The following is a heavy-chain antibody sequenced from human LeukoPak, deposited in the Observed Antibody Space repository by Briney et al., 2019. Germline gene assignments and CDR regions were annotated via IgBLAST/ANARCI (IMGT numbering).Heavy chain of an antibody. CDR2: INPNSGST. CDR1: GYTFTGYY. Sequence: ASVKVSCKASGYTFTGYYMHWVRQAPGQGLEWMGWINPNSGSTSYAQKFQGRVTMTRDTSTSTVYMELSSLRSEDTAVYYCARDWYDRGGAFDIWGQGTMVTVSS. V-gene: IGHV1-46*01. CDR3: ARDWYDRGGAFDI. D-gene: IGHD3-22*01. J-gene: IGHJ3*02.